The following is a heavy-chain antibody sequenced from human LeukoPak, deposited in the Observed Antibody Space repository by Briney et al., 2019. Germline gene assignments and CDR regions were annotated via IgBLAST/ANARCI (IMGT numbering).Heavy chain of an antibody. J-gene: IGHJ6*04. V-gene: IGHV4-34*01. CDR1: GGSFGGYY. Sequence: SETLSLTCAVYGGSFGGYYWSWIRQPPGKGLEWIGEINHSGSTNYNPSLKSRVTISVDTSKNQFSLKLSSVTAADTAVYYCARGRIVRYYYYGMDVWGKGTTVTVSS. D-gene: IGHD1-26*01. CDR3: ARGRIVRYYYYGMDV. CDR2: INHSGST.